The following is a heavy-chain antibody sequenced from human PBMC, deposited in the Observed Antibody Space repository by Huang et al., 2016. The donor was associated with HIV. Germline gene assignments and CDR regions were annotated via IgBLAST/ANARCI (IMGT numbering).Heavy chain of an antibody. CDR2: ISYEGSNQ. Sequence: QERLVESGGGVVQPGRSLRLSCAASGFTFSSYAMHWVRQAPGKGLGWVAVISYEGSNQHYVDAVKGRFTISRDNSKKMWYLQMNSLRMGDTAVYYCARGSAGVLWFGEMWGQGTLVTVSS. D-gene: IGHD3-10*01. V-gene: IGHV3-30*03. CDR3: ARGSAGVLWFGEM. J-gene: IGHJ4*02. CDR1: GFTFSSYA.